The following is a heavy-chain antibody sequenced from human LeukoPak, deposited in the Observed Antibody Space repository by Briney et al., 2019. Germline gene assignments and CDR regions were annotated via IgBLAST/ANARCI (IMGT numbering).Heavy chain of an antibody. CDR3: AKATEFYYESSGYYSS. CDR1: GFTFSSYG. J-gene: IGHJ4*02. CDR2: ISYDGSNK. D-gene: IGHD3-22*01. Sequence: PGGSLRLSCAASGFTFSSYGMHWVRQAPGKGLEWVAVISYDGSNKYYADSVKGRFTISRDNSKNTLYLQMNSLRAEDTAVYYCAKATEFYYESSGYYSSWGQGTLVTVSS. V-gene: IGHV3-30*18.